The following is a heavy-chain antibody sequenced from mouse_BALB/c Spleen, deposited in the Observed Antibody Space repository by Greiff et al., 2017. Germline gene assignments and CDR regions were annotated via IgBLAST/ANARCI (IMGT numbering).Heavy chain of an antibody. J-gene: IGHJ4*01. D-gene: IGHD6-5*01. V-gene: IGHV5-4*02. CDR3: ARESSYAYAMDY. CDR2: ISDGGSYT. Sequence: EVQLVESVGGLVKPGGSLKLSCAASGFTFSDYYMYWVRQTPEKRLEWVATISDGGSYTYYPDSVKGRFTISRDNAKNNLYLQMSSLKSEDTAMYYCARESSYAYAMDYWCQGTSVTVSS. CDR1: GFTFSDYY.